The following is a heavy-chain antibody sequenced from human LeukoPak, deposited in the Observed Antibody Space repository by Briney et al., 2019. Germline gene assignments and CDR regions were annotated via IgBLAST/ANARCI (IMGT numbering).Heavy chain of an antibody. CDR3: ASGYSYGYYSVY. V-gene: IGHV1-8*01. D-gene: IGHD5-18*01. Sequence: EASVKVSCKASVYTFTSYDINWVRQATGQGLEWMGWMNPNSGNTGYAQKFQGRVTMTRNTSISTAYMELSSLRSEDTAVYYCASGYSYGYYSVYWGQGTLVTVSS. CDR1: VYTFTSYD. J-gene: IGHJ4*02. CDR2: MNPNSGNT.